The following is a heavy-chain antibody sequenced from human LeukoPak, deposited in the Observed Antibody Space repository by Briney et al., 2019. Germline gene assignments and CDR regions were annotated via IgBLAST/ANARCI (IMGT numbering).Heavy chain of an antibody. V-gene: IGHV1-2*02. CDR2: INPNSGGT. CDR3: AKEGGAFAFDY. CDR1: GDTFTRYF. D-gene: IGHD1-26*01. Sequence: ASVKVSCKASGDTFTRYFIHWVRQAPGQGLEWMGWINPNSGGTNYAQKFQGRVTMTRDTSISTAYMELSRLRSDDTAVYYCAKEGGAFAFDYWGQGTLVTVSS. J-gene: IGHJ4*02.